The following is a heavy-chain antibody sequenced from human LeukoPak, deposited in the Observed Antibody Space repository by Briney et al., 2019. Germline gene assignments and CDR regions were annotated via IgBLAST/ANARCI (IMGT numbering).Heavy chain of an antibody. CDR3: ARRSQIFGVESNFDY. V-gene: IGHV4-39*01. J-gene: IGHJ4*02. D-gene: IGHD3-3*01. CDR2: IYYSGST. CDR1: GGSISNSNYY. Sequence: SETLSLTCTVSGGSISNSNYYWGWIRQPPGKGLEWIGNIYYSGSTYYNPSLKSRVTISVDTSKNQFSLKLSSVTAADTAVYYCARRSQIFGVESNFDYWGQGTLVTVSS.